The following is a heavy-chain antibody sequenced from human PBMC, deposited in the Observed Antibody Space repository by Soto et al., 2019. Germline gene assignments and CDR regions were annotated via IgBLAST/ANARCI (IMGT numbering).Heavy chain of an antibody. CDR2: IYDSGTT. V-gene: IGHV4-30-4*01. D-gene: IGHD3-10*01. CDR3: ARVYYGSGSLYYFEY. Sequence: SETLSLTCTFSVVSISSGDYYWSWIRQPPGKGLEWIGYIYDSGTTYYNPSLKSRVTISVDTSKNQFSMKLTSVTAADTAVYYCARVYYGSGSLYYFEYWGQGTLVTVSS. CDR1: VVSISSGDYY. J-gene: IGHJ4*02.